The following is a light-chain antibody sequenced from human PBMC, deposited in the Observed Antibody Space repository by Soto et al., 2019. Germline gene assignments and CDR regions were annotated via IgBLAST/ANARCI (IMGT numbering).Light chain of an antibody. Sequence: DIQMTQSPSSLFASVGDRVTIACHATQYINIYLNSYHQKTGRAPNLLIYDASNLGIGGPSRFCGSGSGTHFTFTISSLQTEDIVTYYCQQYDILPITFGRGTRLEIK. CDR3: QQYDILPIT. V-gene: IGKV1-33*01. CDR2: DAS. J-gene: IGKJ5*01. CDR1: QYINIY.